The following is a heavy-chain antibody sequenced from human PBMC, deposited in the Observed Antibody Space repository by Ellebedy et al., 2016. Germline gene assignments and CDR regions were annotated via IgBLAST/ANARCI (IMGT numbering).Heavy chain of an antibody. J-gene: IGHJ3*01. D-gene: IGHD1-14*01. Sequence: GESLKISXVVSGFSVSSNDMSWVRQAPGRGLELVSLMYGGGTEYYAESVKGRFTITRDNSRNTLYLQMSGLGAGDTALYYCVTRYNGAFDFWGQGTMVTVSS. V-gene: IGHV3-53*01. CDR2: MYGGGTE. CDR3: VTRYNGAFDF. CDR1: GFSVSSND.